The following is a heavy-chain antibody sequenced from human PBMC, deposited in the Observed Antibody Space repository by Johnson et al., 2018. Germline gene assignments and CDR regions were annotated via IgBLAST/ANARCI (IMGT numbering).Heavy chain of an antibody. D-gene: IGHD3-22*01. CDR3: ARSYYDSSGYELLCAFDI. CDR2: ISYDGSNK. V-gene: IGHV3-30*03. Sequence: QVQLVESGGGVVQPGRSLRLSCAASGFTFSSYGMHWVRQAPGKGLEWVAVISYDGSNKYYADSVKGRFTISRDNSKNTLYLQMNSLGAEDTAVYYCARSYYDSSGYELLCAFDIWGQGTMVTVSS. J-gene: IGHJ3*02. CDR1: GFTFSSYG.